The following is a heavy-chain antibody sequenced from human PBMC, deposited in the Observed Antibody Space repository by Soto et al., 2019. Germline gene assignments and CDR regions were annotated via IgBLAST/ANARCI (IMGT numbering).Heavy chain of an antibody. V-gene: IGHV3-30-3*01. D-gene: IGHD3-16*02. J-gene: IGHJ6*01. CDR3: ARDHPLYDYVWGSYRQPYYYYGMDV. CDR1: GFTFSSYA. CDR2: ISYDGSNK. Sequence: QVQLVESGGGVVQPGRSLRLSCAASGFTFSSYAMHWVRQAPGKGLEWVAVISYDGSNKYYADSVKGRFTISRDNSKNTLYLQMNSLRAEDTAVYYCARDHPLYDYVWGSYRQPYYYYGMDVW.